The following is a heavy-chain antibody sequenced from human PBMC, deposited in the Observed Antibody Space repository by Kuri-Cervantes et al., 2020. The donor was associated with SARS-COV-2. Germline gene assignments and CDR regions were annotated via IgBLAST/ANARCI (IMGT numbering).Heavy chain of an antibody. CDR2: IYPGDSDT. Sequence: KVSCKGSGYSFTSYWIGWVRQMPGKGLEWMGIIYPGDSDTRYSPSFQGQVTISADKSISTAYLQWSSLKASDTAMYYCAMTGSGGRGVGNWFDPWGQGTLVTVSS. V-gene: IGHV5-51*01. CDR3: AMTGSGGRGVGNWFDP. D-gene: IGHD3-10*01. CDR1: GYSFTSYW. J-gene: IGHJ5*02.